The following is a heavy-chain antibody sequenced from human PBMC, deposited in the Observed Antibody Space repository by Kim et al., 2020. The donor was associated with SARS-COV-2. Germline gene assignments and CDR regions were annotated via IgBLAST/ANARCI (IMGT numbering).Heavy chain of an antibody. CDR3: ARARLLRGWFDP. V-gene: IGHV4-34*01. D-gene: IGHD3-16*01. J-gene: IGHJ5*02. Sequence: SETLSLTCAVYGGSFSGYYWSWIRQPPGKGLEWIGEINHSGSTNYNPSLKSRVTISVDTSKNQFSLKLSSVTAADTAVYYCARARLLRGWFDPWGQGTLVTVSS. CDR1: GGSFSGYY. CDR2: INHSGST.